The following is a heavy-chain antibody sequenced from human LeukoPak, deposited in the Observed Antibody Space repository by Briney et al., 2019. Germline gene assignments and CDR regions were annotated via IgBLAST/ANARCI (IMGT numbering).Heavy chain of an antibody. V-gene: IGHV4-59*01. Sequence: SETLSLTCAVYGGSFSGYYWSWIRQPPGKGLEWIGYIYYSGSTNYNPSLKSRVTISVDTSKNQFSLKLSSVTAADTAVYYCARDISGSWDYGMDVWGQGTTVTVSS. CDR2: IYYSGST. J-gene: IGHJ6*02. D-gene: IGHD6-19*01. CDR1: GGSFSGYY. CDR3: ARDISGSWDYGMDV.